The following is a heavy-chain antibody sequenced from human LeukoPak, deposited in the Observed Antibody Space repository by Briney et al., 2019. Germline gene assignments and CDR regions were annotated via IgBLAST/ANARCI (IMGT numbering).Heavy chain of an antibody. D-gene: IGHD3-10*01. Sequence: PSETLSLTCTVSGDSISSGDYYWSWIRQPAGKGLEWIGRISSSGSTNYNPSLKSRVTISVDTSKNQFSLKLSSVTAADTAVYYCARLLKNRNNYGSGSYYRHYYYYMDVWGKGTTVTISS. J-gene: IGHJ6*03. CDR1: GDSISSGDYY. CDR2: ISSSGST. V-gene: IGHV4-61*02. CDR3: ARLLKNRNNYGSGSYYRHYYYYMDV.